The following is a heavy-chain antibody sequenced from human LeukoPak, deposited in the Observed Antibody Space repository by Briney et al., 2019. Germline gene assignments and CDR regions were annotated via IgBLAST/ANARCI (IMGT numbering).Heavy chain of an antibody. CDR2: IYNSGST. D-gene: IGHD3-22*01. Sequence: SETLSLTCTVSGYSISSGYYWGWIRQPPGKGLEWIGYIYNSGSTNYNPSLKSRVTISVDTSKNQFSLKLSSVTAADTAVYYCARELGYDSSGYYYFDYWGQGTLVTVSS. V-gene: IGHV4-38-2*02. CDR3: ARELGYDSSGYYYFDY. CDR1: GYSISSGYY. J-gene: IGHJ4*02.